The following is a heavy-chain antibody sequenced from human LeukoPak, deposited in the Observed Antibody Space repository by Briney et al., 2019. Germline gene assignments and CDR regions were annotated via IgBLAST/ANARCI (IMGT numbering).Heavy chain of an antibody. V-gene: IGHV1-8*03. D-gene: IGHD6-6*01. CDR2: MNPNSGNT. CDR1: GYTFTSYD. CDR3: ARNGSEARQFQH. J-gene: IGHJ1*01. Sequence: ASVKVSCKPSGYTFTSYDINWVRQATGQGLEWMGWMNPNSGNTGYAQKFQGRVTITRNTSISTAYMELSSLRSEDTAVYYCARNGSEARQFQHWGQGTLVTVSS.